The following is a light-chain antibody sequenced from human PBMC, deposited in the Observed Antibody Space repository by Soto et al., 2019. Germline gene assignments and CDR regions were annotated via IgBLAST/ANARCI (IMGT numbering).Light chain of an antibody. J-gene: IGKJ1*01. CDR1: QRVYSSY. CDR2: GAS. V-gene: IGKV3-20*01. Sequence: EIGLTPSPGTLSLSPGGRATPSCRARQRVYSSYLVLYQQNRGQAPRLLIYGASSRATGIPDRFSGSGSGTDFILTICRLEPEDFAVYYCQQHGSSPSRTFGQGTK. CDR3: QQHGSSPSRT.